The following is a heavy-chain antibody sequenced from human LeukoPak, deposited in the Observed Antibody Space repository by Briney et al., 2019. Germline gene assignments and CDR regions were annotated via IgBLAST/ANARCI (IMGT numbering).Heavy chain of an antibody. CDR3: AKDQDGYCSGGSCYSHY. CDR2: ISDDGRNK. V-gene: IGHV3-30*04. CDR1: GFRFNKYD. D-gene: IGHD2-15*01. Sequence: PGGSLRLSCVTSGFRFNKYDMHWVRQAPGKGLEWVAVISDDGRNKIYGDSVKGRLTISRDNSKNTLYLQMNSLRAEDTAVYYCAKDQDGYCSGGSCYSHYWGQGTLVTVSS. J-gene: IGHJ4*02.